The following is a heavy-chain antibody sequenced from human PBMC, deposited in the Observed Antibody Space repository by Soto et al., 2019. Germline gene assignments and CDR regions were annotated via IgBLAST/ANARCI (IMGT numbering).Heavy chain of an antibody. Sequence: ASVKVSCKASGYTFTGYYMHWVRQAPGQGLEWMGLINPNGGSTSYAQKFQGRVTMTRDTSTSTVYMELSSLRSEDTAVYYCAREHGMSVVVVAATKTAYYFDYWGQGTLVTVSS. CDR3: AREHGMSVVVVAATKTAYYFDY. J-gene: IGHJ4*02. CDR1: GYTFTGYY. V-gene: IGHV1-46*01. CDR2: INPNGGST. D-gene: IGHD2-15*01.